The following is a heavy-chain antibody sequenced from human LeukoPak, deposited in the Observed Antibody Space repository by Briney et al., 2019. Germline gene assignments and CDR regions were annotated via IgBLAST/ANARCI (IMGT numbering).Heavy chain of an antibody. J-gene: IGHJ4*02. CDR3: TTQEEGSGRYVVDY. CDR1: GFTFSSYN. D-gene: IGHD6-19*01. CDR2: IKSKTDGGTT. V-gene: IGHV3-15*01. Sequence: GGSLRLSCAAFGFTFSSYNINWVRQAPGKGLEWVGRIKSKTDGGTTDYAAPVKGRFTISRDDSKNTLYLQMNSLKTEDTAVYYCTTQEEGSGRYVVDYWGQGTLVTVSS.